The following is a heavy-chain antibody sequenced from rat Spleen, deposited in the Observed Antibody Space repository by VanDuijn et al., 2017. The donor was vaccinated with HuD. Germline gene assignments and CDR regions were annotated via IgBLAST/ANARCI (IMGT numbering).Heavy chain of an antibody. D-gene: IGHD1-12*03. J-gene: IGHJ3*01. V-gene: IGHV2-32*01. CDR3: TSDPYSDDYNHHNCFAY. CDR2: MWSHGDT. CDR1: GFSLTTYH. Sequence: QVQLKESGPGLVKPSQTLSLTCTVSGFSLTTYHVHWVRQSPGKGLEWMGVMWSHGDTSYNSALKSRLSISWDSANRQVFLNSYSRQTEDTAMSFGTSDPYSDDYNHHNCFAYWGTGTLVTVSS.